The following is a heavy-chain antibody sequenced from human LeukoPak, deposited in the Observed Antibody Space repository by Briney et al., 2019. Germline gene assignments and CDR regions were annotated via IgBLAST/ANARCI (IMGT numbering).Heavy chain of an antibody. CDR3: SREQYTGGGSEWFGMDV. J-gene: IGHJ6*02. V-gene: IGHV4-59*12. CDR2: IHQSGST. CDR1: GGSLSTYY. D-gene: IGHD3-3*01. Sequence: SETLSLTCSVSGGSLSTYYWTWTRQPPGKGLEWIGFIHQSGSTEFNPSLKSRVTMSLDTSRNQFSLKMSTVTAADTAVYYCSREQYTGGGSEWFGMDVWGQGTTVTVSS.